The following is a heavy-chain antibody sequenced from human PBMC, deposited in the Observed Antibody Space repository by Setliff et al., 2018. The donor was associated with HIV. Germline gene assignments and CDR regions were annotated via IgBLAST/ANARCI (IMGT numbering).Heavy chain of an antibody. V-gene: IGHV1-69*05. Sequence: RASVKVSCKASGGTFSSYAISWVRQAPGQGLEWMGGIIPISGTANYAQKFQGRVTITTDEATSTAYMELSGLRSEDTAVYYCARDFGGYCSSMSCPGLFDPWGQGTLVTVSS. CDR1: GGTFSSYA. CDR2: IIPISGTA. J-gene: IGHJ5*02. CDR3: ARDFGGYCSSMSCPGLFDP. D-gene: IGHD2-2*01.